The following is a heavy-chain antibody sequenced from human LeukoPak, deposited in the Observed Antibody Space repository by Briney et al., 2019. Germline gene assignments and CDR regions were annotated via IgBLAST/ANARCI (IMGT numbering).Heavy chain of an antibody. D-gene: IGHD4-17*01. CDR1: GGSISSYY. V-gene: IGHV4-59*01. J-gene: IGHJ4*02. Sequence: PSETLSLTCTVSGGSISSYYWSWIRQPPGKGLEWIGYIYYSGSTNYNPSLKSRVTISVDTSKNQFSLKLSSVTAADTAVYYCARGGGEYGAQGFYYWGQGTLVTVSS. CDR2: IYYSGST. CDR3: ARGGGEYGAQGFYY.